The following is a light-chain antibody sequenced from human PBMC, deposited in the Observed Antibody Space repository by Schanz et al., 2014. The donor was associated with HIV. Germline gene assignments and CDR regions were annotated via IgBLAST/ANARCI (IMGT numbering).Light chain of an antibody. CDR2: EVT. J-gene: IGLJ1*01. V-gene: IGLV2-14*01. CDR1: NSDVGGYNY. CDR3: SSYTSSSPLGV. Sequence: QSALTQPASVSGSPGQSITISCTGTNSDVGGYNYVSWYRQHPGKAPKLLIYEVTKRPPGVPDRFSGSKSGNTASLTVSGLQAEDEADYYCSSYTSSSPLGVFGTGTKLTVL.